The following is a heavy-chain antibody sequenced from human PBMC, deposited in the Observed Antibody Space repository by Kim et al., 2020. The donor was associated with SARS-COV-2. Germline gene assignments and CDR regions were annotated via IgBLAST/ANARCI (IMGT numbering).Heavy chain of an antibody. D-gene: IGHD3-16*02. J-gene: IGHJ4*02. V-gene: IGHV1-18*01. CDR1: GYTFTSYG. CDR2: ISAYNGNT. Sequence: ASVKVSCKASGYTFTSYGISWVRQAPGQGLEWMGWISAYNGNTNYAQKLQGRVTMTTDTSTSTAYMELRSLRSDDTAVYYCAMIMITFGGPIGGFDYWGQGTLVTVSS. CDR3: AMIMITFGGPIGGFDY.